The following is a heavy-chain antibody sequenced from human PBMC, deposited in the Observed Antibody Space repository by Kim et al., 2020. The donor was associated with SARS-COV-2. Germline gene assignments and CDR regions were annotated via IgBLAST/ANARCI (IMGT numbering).Heavy chain of an antibody. D-gene: IGHD3-9*01. CDR1: GYTFTSYG. V-gene: IGHV1-18*01. CDR2: ISAYNGNT. J-gene: IGHJ4*02. CDR3: ARYSTSNYDILTGYYSGLDY. Sequence: ASVKVSCKASGYTFTSYGISWVRQAPGQGLEWMGWISAYNGNTNYAQKLQGRVTMTTDTSTSTAYMELRSLRSDDTAVYYCARYSTSNYDILTGYYSGLDYWGQGTLVTVSS.